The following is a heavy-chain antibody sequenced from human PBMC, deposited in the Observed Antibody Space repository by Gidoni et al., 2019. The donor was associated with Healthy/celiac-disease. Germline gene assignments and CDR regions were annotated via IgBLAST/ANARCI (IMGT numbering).Heavy chain of an antibody. J-gene: IGHJ6*02. D-gene: IGHD1-1*01. Sequence: EVQLVESGGGLVKPGGSLRLSCAASGFTFSSYSMNWVRQAPGKGLEWVSSISSSSSYIYYADSVKGRFTISRDNAKNSLYLQMNSLRAEDTAVYYCARRLPDGTYYYYGMDVWGQGTTVTVSS. CDR3: ARRLPDGTYYYYGMDV. CDR2: ISSSSSYI. CDR1: GFTFSSYS. V-gene: IGHV3-21*01.